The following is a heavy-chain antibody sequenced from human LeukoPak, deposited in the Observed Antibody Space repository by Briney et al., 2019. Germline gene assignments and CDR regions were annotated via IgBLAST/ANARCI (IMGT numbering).Heavy chain of an antibody. V-gene: IGHV3-9*01. CDR3: AKDRFYGSGSLDY. Sequence: GGSLRLSCAASGFTFDDYAMHWVRQAPGKGLEWASGISWNSGSIGYADSVKGRFTISRDNAKNSLYLQMNSLRAEDTALYYCAKDRFYGSGSLDYWGQGTLVTVSS. D-gene: IGHD3-10*01. CDR2: ISWNSGSI. J-gene: IGHJ4*02. CDR1: GFTFDDYA.